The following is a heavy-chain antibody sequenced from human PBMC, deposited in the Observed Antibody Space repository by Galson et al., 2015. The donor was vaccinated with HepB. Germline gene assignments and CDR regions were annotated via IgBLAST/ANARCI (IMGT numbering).Heavy chain of an antibody. CDR1: GFIFRHHA. CDR3: VKEGSWFGGDWFDP. D-gene: IGHD3-16*01. V-gene: IGHV3-23*01. Sequence: SRRLSCAGSGFIFRHHAMAWIRQAPGKGLEWVSGINGRGSTRSYSDAVKGRFSISRDNSKDTVFLQMDNLRAEDTAVYYCVKEGSWFGGDWFDPWGQGALVTVS. J-gene: IGHJ5*02. CDR2: INGRGSTR.